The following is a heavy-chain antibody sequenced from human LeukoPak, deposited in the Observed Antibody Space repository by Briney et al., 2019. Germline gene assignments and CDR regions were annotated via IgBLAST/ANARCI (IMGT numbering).Heavy chain of an antibody. CDR1: GYTLTGYY. D-gene: IGHD6-13*01. CDR2: INPNSGGT. J-gene: IGHJ5*02. Sequence: ASVKVSCKASGYTLTGYYMHWVRQAPGQGLEWMGRINPNSGGTNYAQKFQGRVTMTRDTSISTAYMELSRLRSDDTAVYYCAGARQQLVKFDPWGQGTLVTVSS. V-gene: IGHV1-2*06. CDR3: AGARQQLVKFDP.